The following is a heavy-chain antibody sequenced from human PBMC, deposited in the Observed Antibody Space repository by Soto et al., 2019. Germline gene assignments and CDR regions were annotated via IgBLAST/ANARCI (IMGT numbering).Heavy chain of an antibody. D-gene: IGHD2-15*01. V-gene: IGHV4-30-2*01. CDR2: IYHSGST. CDR3: ARGSSPILIPKYYFDY. J-gene: IGHJ4*02. CDR1: GGSISSGGYS. Sequence: QLQLPESGSGLVKPSQTLSLTCAVSGGSISSGGYSWSWIRQPPGKGLEWIGYIYHSGSTYYNPSRKSRVTISGDRSKNQFSLKLSSVSAADTAVYYCARGSSPILIPKYYFDYWGQGTLVTVSS.